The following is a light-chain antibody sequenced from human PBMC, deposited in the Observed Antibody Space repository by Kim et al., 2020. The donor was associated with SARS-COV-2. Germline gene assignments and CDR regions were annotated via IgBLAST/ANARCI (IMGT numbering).Light chain of an antibody. CDR3: HQYGTSPRT. Sequence: SPGERATLSCRASQTVSSSYLAWYQQKPGQAPRLLIYGASSRATGIPDRFSGSGSGTDFTLTIGRLEPEDFAVYYCHQYGTSPRTFGQGTKVDIK. V-gene: IGKV3-20*01. CDR1: QTVSSSY. CDR2: GAS. J-gene: IGKJ1*01.